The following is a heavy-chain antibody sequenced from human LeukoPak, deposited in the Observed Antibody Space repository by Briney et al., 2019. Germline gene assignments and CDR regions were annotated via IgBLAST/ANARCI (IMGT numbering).Heavy chain of an antibody. D-gene: IGHD3-16*01. CDR3: ARVTRVGEPTKYYYYGMDV. CDR1: GGSVSSGSYY. J-gene: IGHJ6*02. CDR2: IYYSGST. V-gene: IGHV4-61*01. Sequence: SETLSLTCTVSGGSVSSGSYYWSWIRQPPGKGLEWIGYIYYSGSTNYNPSLKGRVTISVDTSKNQFSLKLSSVTAADTAVYYCARVTRVGEPTKYYYYGMDVWGQGTTVTVSS.